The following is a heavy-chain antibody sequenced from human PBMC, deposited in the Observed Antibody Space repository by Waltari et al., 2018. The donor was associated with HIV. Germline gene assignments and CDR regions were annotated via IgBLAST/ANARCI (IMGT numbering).Heavy chain of an antibody. CDR3: ARDLNAVELGTGTPGY. Sequence: QVQLVQSGAEVKKPGSSVKVSCKASGGSISTYAISWVRQAPGQGLEWRGGKVPIFGTANLSKKCPGKVTCTADVSTSTAYMELSSLTSKDTAVYYCARDLNAVELGTGTPGYGGQGTLVTVSS. CDR1: GGSISTYA. V-gene: IGHV1-69*01. J-gene: IGHJ4*02. CDR2: KVPIFGTA. D-gene: IGHD1-1*01.